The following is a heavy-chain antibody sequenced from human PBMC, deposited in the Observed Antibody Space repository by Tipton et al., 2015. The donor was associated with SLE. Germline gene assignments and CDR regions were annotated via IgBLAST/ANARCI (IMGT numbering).Heavy chain of an antibody. Sequence: TLSLTCTVSGDSISSSSYYWGWIRQPPGKRLEWIGHVHSSGSTSYNPSLKSRVTISMDTSKNQVSLRMTSVTAADTAVYYCATSGYDFLSWFGPWGQGTPVPVSS. CDR1: GDSISSSSYY. CDR3: ATSGYDFLSWFGP. CDR2: VHSSGST. J-gene: IGHJ5*02. V-gene: IGHV4-39*07. D-gene: IGHD5-12*01.